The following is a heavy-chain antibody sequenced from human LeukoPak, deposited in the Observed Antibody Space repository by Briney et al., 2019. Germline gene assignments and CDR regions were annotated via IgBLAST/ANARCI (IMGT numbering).Heavy chain of an antibody. J-gene: IGHJ3*02. V-gene: IGHV3-74*01. CDR3: ARQLDAFDI. CDR2: IKSDGSNT. Sequence: PGGSLRLSCAASGFTFSSYWMHWVRQAPGKGLVWVSRIKSDGSNTNYADSVKGRFTISRDNAKNTLHLQMNSLRAEDTAVYYCARQLDAFDIWGQGTMVTVSS. CDR1: GFTFSSYW. D-gene: IGHD3-10*01.